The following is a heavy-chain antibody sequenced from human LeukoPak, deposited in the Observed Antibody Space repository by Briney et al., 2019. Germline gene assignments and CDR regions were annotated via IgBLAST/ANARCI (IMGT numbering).Heavy chain of an antibody. CDR1: GYTLTELS. J-gene: IGHJ4*02. CDR2: FDPEDGET. D-gene: IGHD3-9*01. V-gene: IGHV1-24*01. Sequence: ASVKVSCKVSGYTLTELSMHWVRQAPGKGLEWMGGFDPEDGETIYAQKFQGRVTMTEDTSTDTAYMELSSLRSEDTAVYYCATGPSLRYFDWFSFWGQGTLVTVSS. CDR3: ATGPSLRYFDWFSF.